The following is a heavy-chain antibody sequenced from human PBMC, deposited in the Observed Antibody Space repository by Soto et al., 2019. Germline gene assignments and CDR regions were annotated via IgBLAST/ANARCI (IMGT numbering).Heavy chain of an antibody. CDR3: ARGYGSSPNMELRFGMDV. CDR1: GYILTGYS. J-gene: IGHJ6*02. D-gene: IGHD5-18*01. CDR2: IDPISGAT. V-gene: IGHV1-2*02. Sequence: QVYLVQSGAEVRRPGASVKVSCTAFGYILTGYSLHWVRQAPGQGLEWMGWIDPISGATNSAERFHGRVSMTRDTSISAAYRELSSLRSDDPAVYYCARGYGSSPNMELRFGMDVWGQGTTISVSS.